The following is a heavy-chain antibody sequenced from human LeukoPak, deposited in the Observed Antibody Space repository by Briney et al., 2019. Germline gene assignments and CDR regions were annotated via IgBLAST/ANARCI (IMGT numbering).Heavy chain of an antibody. CDR2: IYYSGST. CDR3: ARQHIVGATYLGYFDY. J-gene: IGHJ4*02. V-gene: IGHV4-59*08. D-gene: IGHD1-26*01. CDR1: GGSISSYY. Sequence: PSETLSLTCTVSGGSISSYYWSWIRQPPGKGLEWIGYIYYSGSTNYNPSLKSRVTISVDTSKNQFSLKLSSVTAADTAVYYCARQHIVGATYLGYFDYWGQGTLVTVSS.